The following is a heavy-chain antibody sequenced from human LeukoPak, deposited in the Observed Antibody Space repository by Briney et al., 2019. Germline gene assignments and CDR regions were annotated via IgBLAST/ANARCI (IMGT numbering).Heavy chain of an antibody. V-gene: IGHV1-69*13. J-gene: IGHJ3*02. D-gene: IGHD6-19*01. CDR2: IIPIFGTA. CDR1: GGTFSSYA. Sequence: GASVKVSCKASGGTFSSYAISWVRQAPGQGLEWMGGIIPIFGTANYAQKFQGRVTITADESTSTAYMELSSLRSEDTAVYYCARKAHDGSGWYRAAFDIWGQGTMVTVSS. CDR3: ARKAHDGSGWYRAAFDI.